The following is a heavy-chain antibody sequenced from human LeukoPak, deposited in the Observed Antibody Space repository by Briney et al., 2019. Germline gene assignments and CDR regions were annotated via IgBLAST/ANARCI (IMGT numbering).Heavy chain of an antibody. CDR1: GGSISSGDYY. CDR2: IYYSGST. CDR3: ARYYYYDSSGYYYSAFDI. V-gene: IGHV4-30-4*01. Sequence: SETLSLTCTVSGGSISSGDYYWSWIRQPPGKGLEWIGYIYYSGSTYYNPSLKSRVTISVDTSKNQFSLKLSSVTAEDTAVYYCARYYYYDSSGYYYSAFDIWGQGTMVTVSS. J-gene: IGHJ3*02. D-gene: IGHD3-22*01.